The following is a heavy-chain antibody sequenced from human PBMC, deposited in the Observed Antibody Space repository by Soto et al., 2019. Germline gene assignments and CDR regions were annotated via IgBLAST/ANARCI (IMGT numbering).Heavy chain of an antibody. CDR1: GFTFSDYY. CDR3: ARGRGAAADYFEF. J-gene: IGHJ4*02. D-gene: IGHD6-13*01. CDR2: ISSSTSHT. V-gene: IGHV3-11*05. Sequence: PGGSLRLSCAASGFTFSDYYMTWIRQAPGKGLEWVSYISSSTSHTNYADSVKGRFTISRDNAKNSLFLQMNSLRAEDTDVYYCARGRGAAADYFEFWGQGTLVTVSS.